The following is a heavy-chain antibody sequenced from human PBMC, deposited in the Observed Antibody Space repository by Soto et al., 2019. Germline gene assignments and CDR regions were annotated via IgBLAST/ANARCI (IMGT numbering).Heavy chain of an antibody. V-gene: IGHV4-39*01. CDR2: IYYSGST. Sequence: SETLSLTCTVSGGSISSSSYYWGWIRQPPGKGLEWIGSIYYSGSTYYNPSLKSRVTISVDTSKNQFSLKLSSVTAADTAVYYCARGIKYGDYSRWFDPWGPGTLVTVSS. CDR1: GGSISSSSYY. CDR3: ARGIKYGDYSRWFDP. D-gene: IGHD4-17*01. J-gene: IGHJ5*02.